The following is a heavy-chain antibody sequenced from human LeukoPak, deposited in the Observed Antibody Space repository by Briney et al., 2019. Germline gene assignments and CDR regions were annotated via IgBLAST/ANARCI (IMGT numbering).Heavy chain of an antibody. D-gene: IGHD3-22*01. Sequence: PSETLSLTCTVSGGSFSTYYWSWIRQPPGKGLEWIGYIYYTGTTNYNPSLKSRVTISVDTSKNQFSLKLSSVTAADTAVYYCARERYYYDSTSEGNYWGQGTLVTVPS. J-gene: IGHJ4*02. V-gene: IGHV4-59*08. CDR1: GGSFSTYY. CDR3: ARERYYYDSTSEGNY. CDR2: IYYTGTT.